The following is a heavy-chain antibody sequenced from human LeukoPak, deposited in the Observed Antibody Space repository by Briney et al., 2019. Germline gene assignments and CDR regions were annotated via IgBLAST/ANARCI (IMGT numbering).Heavy chain of an antibody. Sequence: GGSLRLSCAVSGFTFSSYGMHWVRQAPGKGLEWVAVIWYDGSNKYYADSVKGRFTISRDNSKNTLYLQMNSLRAEDTAVYYCARGHDFWSGYYTGIDYWGQGTLVTVSS. V-gene: IGHV3-33*01. D-gene: IGHD3-3*01. CDR3: ARGHDFWSGYYTGIDY. CDR1: GFTFSSYG. J-gene: IGHJ4*02. CDR2: IWYDGSNK.